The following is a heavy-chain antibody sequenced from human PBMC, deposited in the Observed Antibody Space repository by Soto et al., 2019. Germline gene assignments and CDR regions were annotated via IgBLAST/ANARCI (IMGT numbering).Heavy chain of an antibody. CDR1: GFIFSNYW. CDR3: ARRTYGSGSYRFDP. D-gene: IGHD3-10*01. Sequence: GGSLRLSCAASGFIFSNYWMTWVRQAPGKGPEWVANIKEDGRGKFYVDSVKGRFTISRDNAKNSLYLQMNSLSVEDTAIYYCARRTYGSGSYRFDPWGQGTLVTVSS. V-gene: IGHV3-7*05. CDR2: IKEDGRGK. J-gene: IGHJ5*02.